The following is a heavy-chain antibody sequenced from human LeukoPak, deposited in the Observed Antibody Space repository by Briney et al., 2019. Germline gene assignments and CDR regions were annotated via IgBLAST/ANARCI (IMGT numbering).Heavy chain of an antibody. V-gene: IGHV1-69*06. Sequence: SVKLSCKASGGTFSSYAISWVRQAPGQGLEWMGGIIPIFGTANYAQKFQGRVTITADKSTSTAYMELSSLRSEDTAVYYCARNIWFGESADAFDIWGQGTMVTVSS. CDR1: GGTFSSYA. CDR2: IIPIFGTA. D-gene: IGHD3-10*01. J-gene: IGHJ3*02. CDR3: ARNIWFGESADAFDI.